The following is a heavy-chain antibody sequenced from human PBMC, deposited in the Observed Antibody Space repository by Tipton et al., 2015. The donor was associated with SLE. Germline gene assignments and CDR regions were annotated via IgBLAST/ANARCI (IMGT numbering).Heavy chain of an antibody. V-gene: IGHV3-21*01. CDR2: ISSSSSYI. CDR1: GGSFSGYY. CDR3: ARDADDIVVEAGMVV. D-gene: IGHD2-2*01. Sequence: LSLTCTVYGGSFSGYYWNWIRQPPGKGLEWVSSISSSSSYIYYADSVKGRFTISRDNAKNSLYLQMNSRRAEDTAVYYCARDADDIVVEAGMVVWGQGTAVTVSS. J-gene: IGHJ6*02.